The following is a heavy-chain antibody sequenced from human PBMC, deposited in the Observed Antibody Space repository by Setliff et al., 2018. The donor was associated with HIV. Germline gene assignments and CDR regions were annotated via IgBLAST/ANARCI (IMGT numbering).Heavy chain of an antibody. J-gene: IGHJ2*01. CDR2: INHSGST. CDR3: ARGPAEWQIVVVPAAHWYFDL. V-gene: IGHV4-34*01. CDR1: GGSFSGYY. Sequence: SETLSLTCAVYGGSFSGYYWNWIRQSPGKGLEWIGEINHSGSTNYNPSLKSRITISVDTSKKQFSLKLNSVTAADAAVYYCARGPAEWQIVVVPAAHWYFDLWGRGTLVTVSS. D-gene: IGHD2-2*01.